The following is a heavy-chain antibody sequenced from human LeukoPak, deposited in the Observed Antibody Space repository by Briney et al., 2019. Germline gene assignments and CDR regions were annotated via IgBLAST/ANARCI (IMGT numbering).Heavy chain of an antibody. D-gene: IGHD6-19*01. J-gene: IGHJ3*02. CDR2: ISYDGSNK. CDR3: AKEALIAVAPSAFDI. Sequence: GGSLRLSCAASGFTFSSYGMHWVRQAPGKGLEWVAVISYDGSNKYYADSVKGRFTISRDNSKNTLYLQMNSLRAEDTAVYYCAKEALIAVAPSAFDIWGQGTMVTVSS. CDR1: GFTFSSYG. V-gene: IGHV3-30*18.